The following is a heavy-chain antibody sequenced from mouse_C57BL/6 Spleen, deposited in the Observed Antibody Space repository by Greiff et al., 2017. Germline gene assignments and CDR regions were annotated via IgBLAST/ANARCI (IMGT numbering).Heavy chain of an antibody. V-gene: IGHV3-6*01. Sequence: DVQLQESGPGLVKPSQSLSLTCSVTGYSITSGYYWNWIRQFPGNKLEWMGYISYDGSNNYNPSLKNRISITRDTSKNQFFLKLNSVTTEDTATYYWARDGDGSSYDWGQGTTLTVSS. CDR3: ARDGDGSSYD. CDR2: ISYDGSN. J-gene: IGHJ2*01. CDR1: GYSITSGYY. D-gene: IGHD1-1*01.